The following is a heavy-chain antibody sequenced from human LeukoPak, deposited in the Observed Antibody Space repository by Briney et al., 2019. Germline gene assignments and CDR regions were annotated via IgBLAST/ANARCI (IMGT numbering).Heavy chain of an antibody. J-gene: IGHJ4*02. CDR1: GYTFTGYY. D-gene: IGHD3-3*01. V-gene: IGHV1-2*02. CDR3: ARLAFYDFWSGYLDS. Sequence: ASVKVSCKASGYTFTGYYMHWLRQAPGQGLEYLGWINPNGGATKYTQKFQGRVTMTRDTSINTAYMELSSLRSDDTAVYYCARLAFYDFWSGYLDSWGQGTLVTVSS. CDR2: INPNGGAT.